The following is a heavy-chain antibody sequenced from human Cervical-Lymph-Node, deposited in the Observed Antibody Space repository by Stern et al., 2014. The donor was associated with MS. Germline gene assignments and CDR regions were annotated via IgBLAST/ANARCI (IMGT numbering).Heavy chain of an antibody. CDR2: ISGSNDST. V-gene: IGHV3-23*04. Sequence: VQLVESGGGLVQPGGSLRLSCAASGFTFSSYAMSWVRQAPGKGLEWVSTISGSNDSTYYADSVKGRFTISRDNSKNTLYLQMNSLRAEDTAVYYCAKDVGRFVDTAMEFGYWAQEPLVTFSS. CDR1: GFTFSSYA. D-gene: IGHD5-18*01. CDR3: AKDVGRFVDTAMEFGY. J-gene: IGHJ4*02.